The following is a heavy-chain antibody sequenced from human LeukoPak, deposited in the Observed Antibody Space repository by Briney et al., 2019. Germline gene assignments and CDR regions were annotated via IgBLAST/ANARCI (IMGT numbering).Heavy chain of an antibody. CDR1: GFTFSSYW. D-gene: IGHD3-22*01. V-gene: IGHV3-74*01. CDR3: ARAHYYDSSAYPGGY. CDR2: INSDGSST. Sequence: GGSLRLSCAASGFTFSSYWMHWVRQAPGKGLVWVSRINSDGSSTSYADSVKGRFTISRDNAKNTLYLQMNSLRAEDTAVYYCARAHYYDSSAYPGGYWGQGTLVTVSP. J-gene: IGHJ4*02.